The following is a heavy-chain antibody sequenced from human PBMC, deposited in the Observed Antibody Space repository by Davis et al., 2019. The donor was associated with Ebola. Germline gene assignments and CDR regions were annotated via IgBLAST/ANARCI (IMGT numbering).Heavy chain of an antibody. CDR1: GYTFTARY. D-gene: IGHD1-14*01. V-gene: IGHV1-2*02. CDR3: ATRNHYYFDY. J-gene: IGHJ4*02. CDR2: INPNTGDT. Sequence: ASVKVSCKASGYTFTARYIHWVRQAPGQGLEWMGWINPNTGDTSSAQRFQGRLTMTRDTSISTAYMELSALTSDDTAFYYCATRNHYYFDYWGQGTLVTVSS.